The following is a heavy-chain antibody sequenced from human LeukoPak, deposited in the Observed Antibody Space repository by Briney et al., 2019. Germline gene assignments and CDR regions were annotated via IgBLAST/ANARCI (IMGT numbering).Heavy chain of an antibody. V-gene: IGHV3-9*01. Sequence: GGSLRLSCAASGFTFDDYAMHWVRQAPGKGLEWVSGISWNSGSIGYADSVKGRFTISRDNAKNSLYLRMNSLRAEDTALYYCAKDKGPEERGYSYGYFDYWGQGTLVTVSS. CDR3: AKDKGPEERGYSYGYFDY. CDR1: GFTFDDYA. D-gene: IGHD5-18*01. CDR2: ISWNSGSI. J-gene: IGHJ4*02.